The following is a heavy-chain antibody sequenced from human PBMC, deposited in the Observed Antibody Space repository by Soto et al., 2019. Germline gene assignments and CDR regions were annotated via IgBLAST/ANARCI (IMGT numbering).Heavy chain of an antibody. D-gene: IGHD1-1*01. Sequence: QVPLVQSGAEMKEPGSSVKVSCKTPGDTFISSAIRWLRQAPGQGLEWMGGIIHLFRTPDYAQKFQGRVTIAADESTSTVYMELSSLRSEDTAVYYCARDNVRLQFGWNNCCRLDVWGHATTSTVSS. CDR2: IIHLFRTP. CDR3: ARDNVRLQFGWNNCCRLDV. V-gene: IGHV1-69*12. CDR1: GDTFISSA. J-gene: IGHJ6*02.